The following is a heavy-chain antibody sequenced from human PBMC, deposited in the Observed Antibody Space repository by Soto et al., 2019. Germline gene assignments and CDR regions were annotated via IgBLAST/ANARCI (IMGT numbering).Heavy chain of an antibody. V-gene: IGHV1-69*13. CDR2: IIPLFGTA. J-gene: IGHJ4*02. CDR3: ARGDQQRVWFHFGY. Sequence: SVKVSCKASGGTFSSYAISWVRQALGQELEWMGGIIPLFGTANYAQKFQGRVTITADESTSTAYMELSSLRSEDTAVYYCARGDQQRVWFHFGYWGQGTLVTVAS. D-gene: IGHD6-13*01. CDR1: GGTFSSYA.